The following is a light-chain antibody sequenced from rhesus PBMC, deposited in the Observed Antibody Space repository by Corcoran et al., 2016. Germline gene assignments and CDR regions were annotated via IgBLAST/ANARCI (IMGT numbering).Light chain of an antibody. V-gene: IGKV3-53*02. CDR3: QKYNNSPYS. J-gene: IGKJ2*01. CDR2: GAS. Sequence: QIILTQSPATLSLSPGERATLSCRASLSVSTYLAWYQQNPGQAPKVLIYGASNRATGIPDRFSGSGSGTEFTLTISSLEPEDFAVYYCQKYNNSPYSFGQGTKVEIK. CDR1: LSVSTY.